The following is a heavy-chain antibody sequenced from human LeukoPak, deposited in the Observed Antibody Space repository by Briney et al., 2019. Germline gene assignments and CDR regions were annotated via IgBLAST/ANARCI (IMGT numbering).Heavy chain of an antibody. CDR2: ISHTEGT. D-gene: IGHD3-9*01. CDR1: GMSTNDYC. Sequence: SETLSLTCGVFGMSTNDYCWSWIRQSPGKGLEWIGEISHTEGTRYNPSLESRVTMSVGTSENQLSLKLIFVTAADTAVYYCARIRCGHSGSVCYNHWGLGTLVTVSS. J-gene: IGHJ1*01. V-gene: IGHV4-34*01. CDR3: ARIRCGHSGSVCYNH.